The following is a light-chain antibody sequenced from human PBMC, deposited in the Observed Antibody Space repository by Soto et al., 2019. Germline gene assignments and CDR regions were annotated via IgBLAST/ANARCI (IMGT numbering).Light chain of an antibody. CDR3: QQYYSPPYT. V-gene: IGKV4-1*01. CDR1: QSVLYSSNNKNY. Sequence: DIVTTQSPDSLAVSLGERATINCKSSQSVLYSSNNKNYLGWYQQKPGQTPKLLIYWASTRDSGVPDRFSGRGSGTDFTLTISSLQAEDVAVYYCQQYYSPPYTFGQGTRLEIK. J-gene: IGKJ2*01. CDR2: WAS.